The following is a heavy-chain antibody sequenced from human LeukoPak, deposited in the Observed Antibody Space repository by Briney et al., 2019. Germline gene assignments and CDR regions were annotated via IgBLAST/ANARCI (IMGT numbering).Heavy chain of an antibody. D-gene: IGHD3-3*01. Sequence: SETLSLTCGVSGYSISSGYYWGWIRRPPGKGLEWIGILYHSGTTYYNPSLKSRVTILAETSKNHFSLKLNSATAADTAVYYCARAKLEWFSIYYYYYMDVWGQGTTVTVSS. CDR2: LYHSGTT. J-gene: IGHJ6*03. V-gene: IGHV4-38-2*01. CDR1: GYSISSGYY. CDR3: ARAKLEWFSIYYYYYMDV.